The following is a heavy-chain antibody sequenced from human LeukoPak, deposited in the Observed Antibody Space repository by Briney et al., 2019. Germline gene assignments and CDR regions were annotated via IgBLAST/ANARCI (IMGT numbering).Heavy chain of an antibody. D-gene: IGHD6-19*01. V-gene: IGHV6-1*01. J-gene: IGHJ4*02. CDR1: GDSVSSNSAA. CDR2: TYYRSKWYS. Sequence: SQTLSLTCAISGDSVSSNSAAWNWIRQSPSRGLEWLGRTYYRSKWYSDFAVSVRGRIIVNPDTSKNQFSLQLNSVTPEDTAVYYCARYTSSGWYFDYWGQGTLVIVSS. CDR3: ARYTSSGWYFDY.